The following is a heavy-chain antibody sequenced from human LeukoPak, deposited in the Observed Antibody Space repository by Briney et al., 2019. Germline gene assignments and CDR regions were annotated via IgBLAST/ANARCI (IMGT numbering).Heavy chain of an antibody. V-gene: IGHV3-33*01. J-gene: IGHJ4*02. Sequence: GGSLRLSCAASGFTFSSYGMHWVRQAPGKGLEWVAVIWYDGSNKYYADSVKGRFTISGDNSKNTLYLQMNSLRAEDTAVYYCARGVYGSGSYYNMGEWGQGTLVTVSS. CDR2: IWYDGSNK. CDR1: GFTFSSYG. D-gene: IGHD3-10*01. CDR3: ARGVYGSGSYYNMGE.